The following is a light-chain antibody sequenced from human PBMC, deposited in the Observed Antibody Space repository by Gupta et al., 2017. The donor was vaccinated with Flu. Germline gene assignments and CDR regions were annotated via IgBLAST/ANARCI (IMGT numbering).Light chain of an antibody. CDR3: QQLNSFPLT. CDR1: QDFGSD. J-gene: IGKJ4*01. Sequence: GDRVTITCRASQDFGSDLAWYQQKPVKAPKLLIYTASILESGVPSRFSGSKSGTEFTLTISSLQPEDFASYYSQQLNSFPLTFGGGTKVEIK. CDR2: TAS. V-gene: IGKV1-9*01.